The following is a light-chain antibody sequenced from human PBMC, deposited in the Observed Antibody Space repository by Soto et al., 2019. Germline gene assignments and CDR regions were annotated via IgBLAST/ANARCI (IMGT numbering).Light chain of an antibody. CDR2: DVS. Sequence: QSVLTQPASVSGSPGQSITISCTGTSSDVGGYNYVSWYQQHPGKAPKLMIYDVSNRPSGVSNRFSGSKSGNTVSLTISGLQAEDEADYYCSSYTSSSIVVFGGGTKLTVL. CDR3: SSYTSSSIVV. V-gene: IGLV2-14*01. CDR1: SSDVGGYNY. J-gene: IGLJ2*01.